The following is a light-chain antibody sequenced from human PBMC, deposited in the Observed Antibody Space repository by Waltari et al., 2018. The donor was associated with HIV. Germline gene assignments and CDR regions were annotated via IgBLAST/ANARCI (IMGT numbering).Light chain of an antibody. CDR2: QDS. V-gene: IGLV3-1*01. J-gene: IGLJ2*01. CDR1: PLGDKF. Sequence: SYELTQPHSVSVSPGQTASITCSGDPLGDKFVCWYQQRPGQPPVLVMYQDSKRPSGIPERFSGSNSGNTATLTITGTQSMDEADYYCQAWDRSVVFGGGTKLTVL. CDR3: QAWDRSVV.